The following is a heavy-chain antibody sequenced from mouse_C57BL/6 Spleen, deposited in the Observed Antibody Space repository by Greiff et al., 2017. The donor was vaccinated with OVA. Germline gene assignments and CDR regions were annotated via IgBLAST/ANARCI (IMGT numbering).Heavy chain of an antibody. D-gene: IGHD2-2*01. V-gene: IGHV3-6*01. Sequence: DVQLVESGPGLVKPSQSLSLTCSVTGYSITSGYYWNWIRQFPGNKLEWMGYISYDGSNNYNPSLKNRISITRDTSKNQFFLKLNSVTTEDTATYYCAREGGYDAYFDVWGTGTTVTVSS. CDR3: AREGGYDAYFDV. J-gene: IGHJ1*03. CDR2: ISYDGSN. CDR1: GYSITSGYY.